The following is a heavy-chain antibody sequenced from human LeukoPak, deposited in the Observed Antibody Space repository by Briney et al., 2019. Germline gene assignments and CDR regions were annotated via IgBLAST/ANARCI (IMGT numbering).Heavy chain of an antibody. CDR3: ARGGFRGHYGDYGHFFDY. CDR2: INHSGST. V-gene: IGHV4-34*01. D-gene: IGHD4-17*01. CDR1: GGSFSGYY. J-gene: IGHJ4*02. Sequence: SETLSLTCAVYGGSFSGYYWSWIRQPPGRGLEWIGEINHSGSTNYNPSLKSRVTISVDTSKNQFSLKLSSVTAADTAVYYCARGGFRGHYGDYGHFFDYWGQGTLVTVSS.